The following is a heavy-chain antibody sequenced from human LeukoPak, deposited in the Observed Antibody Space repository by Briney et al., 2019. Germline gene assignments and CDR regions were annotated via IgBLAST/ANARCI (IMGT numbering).Heavy chain of an antibody. J-gene: IGHJ5*02. CDR3: ARVHHYYGSGSPSPGGWFDP. CDR1: GGTFSIYA. V-gene: IGHV1-69*13. D-gene: IGHD3-10*01. Sequence: ASVKVSCKASGGTFSIYAISWVRQAPGRGLEWMGGIITMFGTANYAQKFQGRVTITADESTSTAYMELSSLRSEDTAVYYCARVHHYYGSGSPSPGGWFDPWGQGTLVTVSS. CDR2: IITMFGTA.